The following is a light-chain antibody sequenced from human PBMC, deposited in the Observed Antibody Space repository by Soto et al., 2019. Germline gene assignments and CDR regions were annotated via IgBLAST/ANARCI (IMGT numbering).Light chain of an antibody. CDR3: HQDNSYSRT. CDR2: DAS. Sequence: DIQMTQAPSTLSASVGERGTITCRASQSISVWMAGYPQKPWRAAKLLIYDASNLESGVPSRFSGSGAGTAVTLAISSLQPDDFATYSCHQDNSYSRTFGQGTKVELK. J-gene: IGKJ1*01. V-gene: IGKV1-5*01. CDR1: QSISVW.